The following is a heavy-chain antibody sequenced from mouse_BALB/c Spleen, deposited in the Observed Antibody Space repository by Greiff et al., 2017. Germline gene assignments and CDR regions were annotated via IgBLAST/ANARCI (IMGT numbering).Heavy chain of an antibody. CDR2: ISSGGST. CDR3: ARERAWFAY. V-gene: IGHV5-6-5*01. Sequence: EVHLVESGGGLVKPGGSLKLSCAASGFTFSSYSMSWVRQTPEKRLEWVASISSGGSTYYPDSVKGRFTISRDNARNILYLQMSSLRSEDTAMYYCARERAWFAYWGQGTLVTVSA. CDR1: GFTFSSYS. J-gene: IGHJ3*01.